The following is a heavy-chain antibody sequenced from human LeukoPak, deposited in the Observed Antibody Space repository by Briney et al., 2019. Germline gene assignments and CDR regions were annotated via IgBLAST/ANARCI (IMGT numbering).Heavy chain of an antibody. CDR1: GGSISSSNW. D-gene: IGHD4-17*01. CDR2: IYHSGST. Sequence: SETLSLTCAVSGGSISSSNWWSWVRQPPGKRLEWIGEIYHSGSTNYNPSLKSRVTISVDKSKNQFSLKLSSVTAADTAVYYCARAGYGDYYGEYFQHWGQGTLVTVSS. V-gene: IGHV4-4*02. J-gene: IGHJ1*01. CDR3: ARAGYGDYYGEYFQH.